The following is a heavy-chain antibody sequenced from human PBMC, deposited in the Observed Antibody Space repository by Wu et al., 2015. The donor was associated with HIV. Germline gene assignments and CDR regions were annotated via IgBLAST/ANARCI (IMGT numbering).Heavy chain of an antibody. CDR3: ARDTGGGGSYSNPLDY. J-gene: IGHJ4*02. CDR1: GYTFTGHY. V-gene: IGHV1-2*02. CDR2: INPNSGGT. D-gene: IGHD3-10*01. Sequence: VQLVQSGAEVKKPGSTVKFSCKASGYTFTGHYMHWVRQAPGQGLEWMGWINPNSGGTNFAQKFQGRVTMTRDTSISAAYMELSRLKSDDTAVYYCARDTGGGGSYSNPLDYWGQGTLVTVAS.